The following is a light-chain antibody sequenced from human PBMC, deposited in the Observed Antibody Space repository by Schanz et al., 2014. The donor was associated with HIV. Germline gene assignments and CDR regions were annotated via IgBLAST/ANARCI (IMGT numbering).Light chain of an antibody. CDR2: KTS. CDR3: EQYNCRSPFT. CDR1: QTINRW. Sequence: DIQMTQSPSTLSASVGDRVTITCRASQTINRWLAWYQQKPGRAPKLLIYKTSALESGDPSSFSGSGSVTEFTLTISSLQPDDLGTYDCEQYNCRSPFTFGQGTRL. V-gene: IGKV1-5*03. J-gene: IGKJ2*01.